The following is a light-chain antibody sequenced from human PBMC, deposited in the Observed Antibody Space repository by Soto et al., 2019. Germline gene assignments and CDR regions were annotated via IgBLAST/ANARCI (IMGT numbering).Light chain of an antibody. CDR1: RSDIGGYDY. Sequence: QSALTQPASVSGSPGQSITLSCTGTRSDIGGYDYVSWYQRHPGKAPKLIIYDVNNRPSGVSNHFYGSKSGNTASLTISGLQAEDEADYYCTSYASGSSHVVFGGGTKLTVL. V-gene: IGLV2-14*01. CDR3: TSYASGSSHVV. J-gene: IGLJ2*01. CDR2: DVN.